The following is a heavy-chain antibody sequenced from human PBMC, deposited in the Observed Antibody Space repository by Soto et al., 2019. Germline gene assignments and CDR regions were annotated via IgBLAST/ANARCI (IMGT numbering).Heavy chain of an antibody. CDR3: SRLLVPYCGGDCYSGLDY. D-gene: IGHD2-21*02. CDR2: IDPSGGTA. V-gene: IGHV1-46*01. Sequence: ASVKASCKASGDTFAIYYIHWVRQAPGQGLEWMGIIDPSGGTANYAQNFQGRVTMTRDTSTSTVYMELSSLTSEDTAVYYCSRLLVPYCGGDCYSGLDYWGQGTVVTVSS. CDR1: GDTFAIYY. J-gene: IGHJ4*02.